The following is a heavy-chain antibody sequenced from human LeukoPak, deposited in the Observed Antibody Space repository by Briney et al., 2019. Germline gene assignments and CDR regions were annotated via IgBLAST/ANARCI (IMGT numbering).Heavy chain of an antibody. Sequence: GGSLRLSCAASGCTFSSYSMNWVRQAPGKGLEWVSSTSSSSSYIYYADSVKGRFTISRDNAKNSLYLQMNSLRAEDTAVYYCARDLYDFWSGFDIWGQGTMVTVSS. CDR1: GCTFSSYS. CDR2: TSSSSSYI. D-gene: IGHD3-3*01. J-gene: IGHJ3*02. CDR3: ARDLYDFWSGFDI. V-gene: IGHV3-21*01.